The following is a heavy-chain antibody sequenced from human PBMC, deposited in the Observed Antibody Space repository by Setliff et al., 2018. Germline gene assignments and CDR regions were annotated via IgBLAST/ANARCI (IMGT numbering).Heavy chain of an antibody. Sequence: ASVKVSCKASGDTFSSYAINWVRQAPGQGLEWMGGIIPIFGSANYARKFQGRVTVTADESTSTAYMELSSLRSEDTAVYYCARGSVEYSRGWYYFDYWAQGTLVTVSS. CDR2: IIPIFGSA. CDR3: ARGSVEYSRGWYYFDY. J-gene: IGHJ4*02. D-gene: IGHD6-19*01. V-gene: IGHV1-69*13. CDR1: GDTFSSYA.